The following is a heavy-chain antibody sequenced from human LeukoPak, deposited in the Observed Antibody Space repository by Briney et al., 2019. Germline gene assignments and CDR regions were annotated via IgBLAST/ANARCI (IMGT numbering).Heavy chain of an antibody. D-gene: IGHD6-6*01. CDR1: GFTFSSYA. J-gene: IGHJ4*02. Sequence: GGSLRLSCAASGFTFSSYAMSWVRQAPGKGLEWVSGINDRGGSTYYADFVKGRFTISRDNSKNTLYLQMNSLRAEDTAVYYCARDLGSSSVVDYWGQGTLVTVSS. CDR2: INDRGGST. V-gene: IGHV3-23*01. CDR3: ARDLGSSSVVDY.